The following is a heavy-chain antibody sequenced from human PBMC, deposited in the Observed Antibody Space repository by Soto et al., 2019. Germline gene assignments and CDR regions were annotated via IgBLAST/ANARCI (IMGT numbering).Heavy chain of an antibody. V-gene: IGHV3-48*01. CDR1: GFILSDCA. CDR3: ARELSWCSNWYDDMDV. CDR2: ISSSSSVI. J-gene: IGHJ6*03. D-gene: IGHD7-27*01. Sequence: EVQLVESGGGLVQPGGSLRLSCATSGFILSDCAMNWVRQAPGKGLEWVSYISSSSSVIDYADSVNGRFTVYRDNARNSLYLQMNSLRAEDTAVYYSARELSWCSNWYDDMDVLGKGTTVTVSS.